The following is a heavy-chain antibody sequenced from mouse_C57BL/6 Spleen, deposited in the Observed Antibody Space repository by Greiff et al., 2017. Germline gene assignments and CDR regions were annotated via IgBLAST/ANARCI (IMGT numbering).Heavy chain of an antibody. CDR2: ISSGGSYT. CDR1: GFTFSSYG. V-gene: IGHV5-6*01. Sequence: EVHLVESGGDLVKPGGSLKLSCAASGFTFSSYGMSWVRQTPDKRLEWVATISSGGSYTYYPDSVKGRFTISRDNAKNTLYLQMSSLKSEDTAMYYCARSELITTVVAGAMDYWGQGTSVTVSS. J-gene: IGHJ4*01. D-gene: IGHD1-1*01. CDR3: ARSELITTVVAGAMDY.